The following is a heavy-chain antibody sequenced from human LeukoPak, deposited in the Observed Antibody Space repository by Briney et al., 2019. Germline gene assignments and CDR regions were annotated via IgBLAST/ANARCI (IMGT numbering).Heavy chain of an antibody. CDR1: GGFISSYY. CDR2: IYTSGST. Sequence: SETLSLTCTVSGGFISSYYWSWIRQPAGKGLEWIGRIYTSGSTNYNPSLKSRVPMSVDTSKNQFSLKLSSVTAADTAVYYCARRYCSGGSCYNDYWGQGTLVTVSS. CDR3: ARRYCSGGSCYNDY. D-gene: IGHD2-15*01. V-gene: IGHV4-4*07. J-gene: IGHJ4*02.